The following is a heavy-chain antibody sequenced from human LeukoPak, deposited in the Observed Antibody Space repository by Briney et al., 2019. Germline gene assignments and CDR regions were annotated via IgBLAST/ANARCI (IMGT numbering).Heavy chain of an antibody. CDR1: GFTFSSYA. CDR2: ISYDGSNK. V-gene: IGHV3-30*04. J-gene: IGHJ4*02. D-gene: IGHD3-22*01. CDR3: ARDSPKRAYYYDSSGYPVY. Sequence: GRSLRLSCAASGFTFSSYAMHWVRQAPGKGLEWVAVISYDGSNKYYADSVKGRFTISRDNSKNTLYLQMNSLRAEDTAVYYCARDSPKRAYYYDSSGYPVYWGQGTLVTVSS.